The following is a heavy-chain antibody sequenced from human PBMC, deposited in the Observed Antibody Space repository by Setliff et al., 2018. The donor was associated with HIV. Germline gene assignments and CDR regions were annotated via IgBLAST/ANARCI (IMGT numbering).Heavy chain of an antibody. CDR2: MFYSGST. J-gene: IGHJ4*02. CDR3: ATLDPSGGNFLAY. Sequence: NPSETLSLTCTVSGGSINSGSYYWGWIRQPPEKGLEWIGTMFYSGSTYYNPSLKSRVTISLDTSKMQFSLHLTSVTAADTAVYYCATLDPSGGNFLAYWGQGTLVTVSS. D-gene: IGHD2-21*02. V-gene: IGHV4-39*07. CDR1: GGSINSGSYY.